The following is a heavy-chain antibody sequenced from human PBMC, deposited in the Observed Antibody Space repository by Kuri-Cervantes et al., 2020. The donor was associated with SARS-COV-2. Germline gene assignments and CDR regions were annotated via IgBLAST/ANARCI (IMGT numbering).Heavy chain of an antibody. D-gene: IGHD4-17*01. V-gene: IGHV3-30*02. CDR3: AKEDCGDHGGFDM. J-gene: IGHJ3*02. CDR1: GFTFDDYG. Sequence: GGSLRLSCAASGFTFDDYGMSWVRQAPGKGLDWVAFIGSDGRNKYYADSVKGRFTISRDNSKNILFLQMNSLGAGDTAVYYCAKEDCGDHGGFDMWGQGTMVTVSS. CDR2: IGSDGRNK.